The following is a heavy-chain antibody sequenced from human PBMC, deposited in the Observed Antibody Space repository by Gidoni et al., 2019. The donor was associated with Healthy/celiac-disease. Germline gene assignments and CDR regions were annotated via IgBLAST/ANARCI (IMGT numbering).Heavy chain of an antibody. CDR1: GFTFTSSA. V-gene: IGHV1-58*02. D-gene: IGHD4-17*01. Sequence: QMQLVQSGPEVKKPGTSVKLSSKASGFTFTSSAMQWVRQARGQRLEWIGWIVVGSGNTNYAQKFQERVTITRDMSTSTAYMELSSLRSEDTAVYYCAAIPLGGVTTSPDPWGQGTLVTVSS. CDR3: AAIPLGGVTTSPDP. CDR2: IVVGSGNT. J-gene: IGHJ5*02.